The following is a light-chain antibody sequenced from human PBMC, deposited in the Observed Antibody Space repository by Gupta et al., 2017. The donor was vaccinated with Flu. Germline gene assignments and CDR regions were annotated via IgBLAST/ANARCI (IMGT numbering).Light chain of an antibody. V-gene: IGLV3-25*02. CDR1: ALPKQY. Sequence: SSELTQPPSVPVSPVPPARITCSGDALPKQYAYWYQQKPGQAPVLVIYKDSERPSGIPERFSGSSSGTTVTLTISGVQAEDEADYYCQSADSSGTYVVFGGGTKLTVL. J-gene: IGLJ2*01. CDR2: KDS. CDR3: QSADSSGTYVV.